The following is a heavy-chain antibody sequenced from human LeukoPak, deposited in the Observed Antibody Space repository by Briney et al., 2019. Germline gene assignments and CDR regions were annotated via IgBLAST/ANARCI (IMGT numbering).Heavy chain of an antibody. CDR1: GGSISSYY. J-gene: IGHJ5*02. Sequence: SETLSLTCTVSGGSISSYYWSWIRQPPGKGLEWIGYIYYSGSTNYNPSLKSRVTISVDTSKNQFSLKLSSVTAADTAVYYCAREGNNWFDPWGQGTLVTVSS. V-gene: IGHV4-59*01. CDR3: AREGNNWFDP. CDR2: IYYSGST.